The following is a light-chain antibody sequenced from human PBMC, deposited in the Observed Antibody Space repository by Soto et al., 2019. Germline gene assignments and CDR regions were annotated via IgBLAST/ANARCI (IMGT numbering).Light chain of an antibody. Sequence: QSALAQPPSVSGSPGQSVAISCTGTSSDVGSYNRVSWYQQPPGTAPKLMIYDVNNRPSGVPDRFSGSKSGNTASLTISGLQAEDEADYYCSSYTISSTYVFGTGTNVTVL. CDR3: SSYTISSTYV. CDR2: DVN. CDR1: SSDVGSYNR. V-gene: IGLV2-18*02. J-gene: IGLJ1*01.